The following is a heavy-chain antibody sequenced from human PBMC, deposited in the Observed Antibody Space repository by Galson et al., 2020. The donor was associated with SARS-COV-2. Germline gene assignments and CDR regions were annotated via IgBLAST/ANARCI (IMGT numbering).Heavy chain of an antibody. CDR1: GFTFTTSA. CDR3: ARDGDYDIWSGYYGNVDN. CDR2: ISYDGRNK. J-gene: IGHJ4*02. D-gene: IGHD3-3*01. Sequence: GGSLRLSCAASGFTFTTSAMHWVRQAPGKGLEWVSVISYDGRNKQYADSVNGRLTISRDNSKNTLYLHMNSLRAEDTAVYYCARDGDYDIWSGYYGNVDNWGQGTLVAVSS. V-gene: IGHV3-30*04.